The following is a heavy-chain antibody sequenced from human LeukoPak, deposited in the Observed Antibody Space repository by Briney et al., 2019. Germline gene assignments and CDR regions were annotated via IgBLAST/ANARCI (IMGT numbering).Heavy chain of an antibody. CDR1: GYTFTIYY. D-gene: IGHD2-2*02. J-gene: IGHJ4*02. CDR2: INPNSGAT. Sequence: ASVKVSCKASGYTFTIYYMHWVRQAPGQGPEWMGWINPNSGATTYAQRFQGRVTMTRDTSISTAYMELSGLTSDDTGVYYCARNPPYCTSTDCYNDYWGQGTLVTVSS. V-gene: IGHV1-2*02. CDR3: ARNPPYCTSTDCYNDY.